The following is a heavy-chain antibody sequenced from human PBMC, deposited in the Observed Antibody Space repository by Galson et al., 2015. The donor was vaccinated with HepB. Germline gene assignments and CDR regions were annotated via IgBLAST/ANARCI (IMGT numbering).Heavy chain of an antibody. V-gene: IGHV5-51*01. J-gene: IGHJ4*02. Sequence: QSGAEVKKPGESLKISCTVSGYNFADYWIGWVRQVPGKGLEWMGILYPGGSDTRYSPSFQGQVTISVDKSISTAYLQWTSLKASDTAMYYCARQRFFDYWGQGTLVTVSS. CDR2: LYPGGSDT. CDR1: GYNFADYW. D-gene: IGHD3-3*01. CDR3: ARQRFFDY.